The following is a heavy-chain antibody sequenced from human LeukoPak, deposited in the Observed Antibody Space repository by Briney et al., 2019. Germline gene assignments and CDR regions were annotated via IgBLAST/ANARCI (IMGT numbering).Heavy chain of an antibody. CDR1: GFTFSSYA. J-gene: IGHJ5*02. CDR3: ARGGWQQLDNWFDP. CDR2: IKQDGSEK. V-gene: IGHV3-7*01. D-gene: IGHD6-13*01. Sequence: PGGSLRLSCAASGFTFSSYAMSWVRQAPGKGLEWVANIKQDGSEKYYVDSVKGRFTISRDNAKNSLYLQMNSLRAEDTAVYYCARGGWQQLDNWFDPWGQGTLVAVSS.